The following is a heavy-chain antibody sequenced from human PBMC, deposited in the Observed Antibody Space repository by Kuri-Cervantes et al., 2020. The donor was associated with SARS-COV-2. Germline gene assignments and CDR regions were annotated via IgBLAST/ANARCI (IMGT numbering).Heavy chain of an antibody. J-gene: IGHJ3*02. CDR1: GYTFTGYY. CDR3: ARSTPLRRLVVISQGGAFDI. V-gene: IGHV1-2*04. CDR2: INPNSGGT. D-gene: IGHD3-22*01. Sequence: ASVKVSCKASGYTFTGYYMHWVRQAPGQGLEWMGWINPNSGGTNYAQKFQGWVTMTRDTSISTVYMELSRLRSDDTAVYYCARSTPLRRLVVISQGGAFDIWGQGTMVTVSS.